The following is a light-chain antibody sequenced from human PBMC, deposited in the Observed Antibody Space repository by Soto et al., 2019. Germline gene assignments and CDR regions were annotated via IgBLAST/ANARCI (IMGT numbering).Light chain of an antibody. CDR3: CSYAGRLNV. V-gene: IGLV2-11*01. CDR2: DVS. J-gene: IGLJ1*01. CDR1: SRDVGGYNY. Sequence: QSALTQPPSVSVSPGQSVTIACTGTSRDVGGYNYVSWYQQHPGKAPKLMIYDVSKRSSGVPDRFSGSKSGNTASLTISGLQDEDEADYSCCSYAGRLNVFGTGTKLTVL.